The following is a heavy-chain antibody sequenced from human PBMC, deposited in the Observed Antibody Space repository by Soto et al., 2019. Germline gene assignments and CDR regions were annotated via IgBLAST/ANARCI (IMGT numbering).Heavy chain of an antibody. CDR2: IYYSGST. Sequence: PSETLSLTCTVSGGSISSGDYYWSWIRQPPGKGLEWIGYIYYSGSTYYNPSLKSRVTISVDTSKNQFSLKLSSVTAADTAVYYCAREATVIGAINWFDPWGQGTLVTVSS. V-gene: IGHV4-30-4*01. D-gene: IGHD4-4*01. J-gene: IGHJ5*02. CDR1: GGSISSGDYY. CDR3: AREATVIGAINWFDP.